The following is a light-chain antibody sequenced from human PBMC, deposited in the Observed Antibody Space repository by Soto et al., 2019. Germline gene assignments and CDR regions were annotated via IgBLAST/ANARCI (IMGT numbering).Light chain of an antibody. CDR3: CSFSGTSTLYV. Sequence: QSALTQPRSVSGSPGQSVTISCTGTTSDLGSYDYVSWHQQHPGRAPKLMIYDVTKRPSGVPDRFSGSKSGNTASLTISRLQAEDEADYYCCSFSGTSTLYVFGTGTKLTVL. V-gene: IGLV2-11*01. J-gene: IGLJ1*01. CDR2: DVT. CDR1: TSDLGSYDY.